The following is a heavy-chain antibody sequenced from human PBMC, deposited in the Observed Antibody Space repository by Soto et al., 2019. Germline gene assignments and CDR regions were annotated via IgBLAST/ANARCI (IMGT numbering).Heavy chain of an antibody. J-gene: IGHJ4*02. CDR2: ISWNSGSI. D-gene: IGHD6-19*01. CDR3: AKESEVAGTEGYFDY. Sequence: EVQLVESGGGLVQPGRSLRLSCAASGFTFDDYAMHWVRQAPGKGLEWVSGISWNSGSIGYADSVKGRFTISRDNAKNVLYLQMNSLRAEDTALYYCAKESEVAGTEGYFDYWGQGTLVTVSS. V-gene: IGHV3-9*01. CDR1: GFTFDDYA.